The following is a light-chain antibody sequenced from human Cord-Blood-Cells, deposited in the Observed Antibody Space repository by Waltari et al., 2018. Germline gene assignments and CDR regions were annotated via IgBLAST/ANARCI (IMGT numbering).Light chain of an antibody. CDR3: QQYGSSPGT. CDR2: GAS. CDR1: QSVSSSY. V-gene: IGKV3-20*01. J-gene: IGKJ3*01. Sequence: EIVLTQSPGTLSLSPVERATLSCRASQSVSSSYLAWYQQKPGQAPRLLIYGASSRATGIPDRFSGSGSGTDFTLTISRLEPEDFAVYYCQQYGSSPGTFGPGTKVDIK.